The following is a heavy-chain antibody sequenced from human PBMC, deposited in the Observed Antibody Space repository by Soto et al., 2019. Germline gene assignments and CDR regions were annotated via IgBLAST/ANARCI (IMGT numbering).Heavy chain of an antibody. CDR1: GFTFSSYA. CDR2: ISYDGSNK. Sequence: PGGSLRLSCAASGFTFSSYAMHWVRQAPGKGLEWVAVISYDGSNKYYADSVKGRFTISRDNSKNTLYLQMNSLRAEDTAVYYCGRACAPPGPARYPMSPFSYYYGMDVWGQGTTVTVSS. V-gene: IGHV3-30-3*01. J-gene: IGHJ6*02. CDR3: GRACAPPGPARYPMSPFSYYYGMDV. D-gene: IGHD3-10*02.